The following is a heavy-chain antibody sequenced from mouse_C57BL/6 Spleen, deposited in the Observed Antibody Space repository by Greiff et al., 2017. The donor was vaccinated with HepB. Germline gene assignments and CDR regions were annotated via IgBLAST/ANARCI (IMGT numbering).Heavy chain of an antibody. D-gene: IGHD1-1*01. Sequence: QVQLKESGAELVRPGASVKLSCKASGYTFTDYYINWVKQRPGQGLEWIARIYPGSGNTYYNEKFKGKATLTAEKSSSTAYMQLSSLTSEDSAVYFCARGWYYYGSSLDYWGQGTTLTVSS. J-gene: IGHJ2*01. CDR2: IYPGSGNT. CDR3: ARGWYYYGSSLDY. V-gene: IGHV1-76*01. CDR1: GYTFTDYY.